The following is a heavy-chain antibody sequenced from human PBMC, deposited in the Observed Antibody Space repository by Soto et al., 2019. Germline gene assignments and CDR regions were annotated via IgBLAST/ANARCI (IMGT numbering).Heavy chain of an antibody. V-gene: IGHV4-39*01. D-gene: IGHD3-3*01. CDR1: SASISSSYYY. CDR2: IYYSGST. CDR3: ARHLTLGVVRSSWFDP. J-gene: IGHJ5*02. Sequence: XETLSLTCTVSSASISSSYYYWGWIRQAPGKGLDWIGSIYYSGSTYYNPSLKSRVTISVDTSKNQFFLNLRSVTAADTAVYYCARHLTLGVVRSSWFDPWGQGTLVTVSS.